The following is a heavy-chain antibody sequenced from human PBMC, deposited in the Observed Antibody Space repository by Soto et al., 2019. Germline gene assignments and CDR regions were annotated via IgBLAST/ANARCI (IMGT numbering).Heavy chain of an antibody. D-gene: IGHD1-26*01. V-gene: IGHV3-11*01. CDR1: GFTFSDYY. J-gene: IGHJ4*02. CDR3: ALAGYDSSYYAVTPLSAGHF. CDR2: ISSSGSII. Sequence: QVQLVVSGGGLVKPGGCLRISTAASGFTFSDYYISWIRQAPGTGLEWVLYISSSGSIIYYADSVKGRFTISRDNAKNSLYLHMNSLRAEDTAVYYCALAGYDSSYYAVTPLSAGHFWGQGTLVTVSS.